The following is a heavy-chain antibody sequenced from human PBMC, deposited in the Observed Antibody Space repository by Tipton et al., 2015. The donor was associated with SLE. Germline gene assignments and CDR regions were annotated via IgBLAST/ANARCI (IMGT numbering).Heavy chain of an antibody. Sequence: LRLSCTVSGGSISSSIYYWGWIRQPPGKGLEWIGSIYYSGSTYYNPSLKSRVTISVDASKNQFSLKLSSVTAADTAVYYCARFAGHRDAFDIWCQGTMVTVSS. J-gene: IGHJ3*02. CDR3: ARFAGHRDAFDI. CDR1: GGSISSSIYY. V-gene: IGHV4-39*07. CDR2: IYYSGST.